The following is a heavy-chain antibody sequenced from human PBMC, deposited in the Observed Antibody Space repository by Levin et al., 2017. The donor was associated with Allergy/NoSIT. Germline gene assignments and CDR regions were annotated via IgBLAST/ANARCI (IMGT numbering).Heavy chain of an antibody. CDR1: GFTFSSYS. D-gene: IGHD2-2*01. Sequence: LSLTCAASGFTFSSYSMNWVRQAPGKGLEWVSSISSSSSYIYYADSVKGRFTISRDNAKNSLYLQMNSLRAEDTAVYYCARDQLGYCSSTSCYEVNYYYGMDVWGQGTTVTVSS. CDR2: ISSSSSYI. V-gene: IGHV3-21*01. CDR3: ARDQLGYCSSTSCYEVNYYYGMDV. J-gene: IGHJ6*02.